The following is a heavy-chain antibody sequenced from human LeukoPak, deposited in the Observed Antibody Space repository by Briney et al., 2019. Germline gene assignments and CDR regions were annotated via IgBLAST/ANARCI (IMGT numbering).Heavy chain of an antibody. Sequence: GGSLRLSCTASGFTFSDYWMHWVRQAPGKVLVWVSRINSDGSRTNYADCGKGRFTIARDNAKNTVFLQMNSLRAEDAAVYYCARVITGSTYGQFDYWGQGALATVSS. CDR1: GFTFSDYW. V-gene: IGHV3-74*01. CDR2: INSDGSRT. D-gene: IGHD5-18*01. CDR3: ARVITGSTYGQFDY. J-gene: IGHJ4*02.